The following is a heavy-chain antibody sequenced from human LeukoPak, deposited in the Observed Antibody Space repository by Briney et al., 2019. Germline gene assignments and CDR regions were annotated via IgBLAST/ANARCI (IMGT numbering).Heavy chain of an antibody. CDR3: AKQSAGSAAWYSLHYDF. Sequence: PGGSLRLSCAASGFTLSSYDMTWVRQAPGRGLEWVSSVDGGGGGTYYADSVKGRFTISRDNSKDTLYLQMNGLRAEDTAVYFCAKQSAGSAAWYSLHYDFWGQGTPVTVSS. D-gene: IGHD1-1*01. CDR1: GFTLSSYD. V-gene: IGHV3-23*01. CDR2: VDGGGGGT. J-gene: IGHJ4*02.